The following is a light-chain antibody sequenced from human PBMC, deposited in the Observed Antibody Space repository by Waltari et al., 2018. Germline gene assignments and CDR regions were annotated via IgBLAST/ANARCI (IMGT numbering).Light chain of an antibody. CDR2: EVS. CDR3: SSYTTTTWV. J-gene: IGLJ3*02. V-gene: IGLV2-14*01. Sequence: QSALTQPASVSGSPGQSLTISCTGTSSDVGGYNYVSWYQQYQGKAPKLIIYEVSNRPSGISNRFSGSKSGNTASLTISGLQAEDEADYYCSSYTTTTWVFGGGTKLTVL. CDR1: SSDVGGYNY.